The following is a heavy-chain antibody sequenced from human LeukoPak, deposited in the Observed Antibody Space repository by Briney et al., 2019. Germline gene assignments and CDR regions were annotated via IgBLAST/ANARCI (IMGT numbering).Heavy chain of an antibody. V-gene: IGHV3-23*01. J-gene: IGHJ6*02. Sequence: GGSLRLSCAASGFTFSSYCISWVRQAPGKGLEWVSTISGSGGTTYYADSVKGRFTISRDNSANTLYLQMSSLRAEDTAMYYCAKSPVTWTTATKSYYCYGMDVWGQGTTVTVSS. CDR3: AKSPVTWTTATKSYYCYGMDV. D-gene: IGHD4-17*01. CDR1: GFTFSSYC. CDR2: ISGSGGTT.